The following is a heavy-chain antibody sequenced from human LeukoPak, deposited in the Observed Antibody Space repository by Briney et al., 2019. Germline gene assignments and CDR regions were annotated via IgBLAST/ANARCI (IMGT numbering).Heavy chain of an antibody. CDR2: IYYSGST. Sequence: SETLSLTCTVSGGSIGNSSYYWGWIRQPPGKGLEWIGSIYYSGSTYYNSSLKSRATVSVDTSKNQFSLKLRSVTATDTAVYYCARHGEGSLRNAFDIWGQGTTVTVSS. CDR3: ARHGEGSLRNAFDI. J-gene: IGHJ3*02. V-gene: IGHV4-39*01. D-gene: IGHD2-21*01. CDR1: GGSIGNSSYY.